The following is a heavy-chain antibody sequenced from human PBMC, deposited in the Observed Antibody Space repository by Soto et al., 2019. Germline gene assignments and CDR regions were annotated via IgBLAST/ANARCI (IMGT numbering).Heavy chain of an antibody. D-gene: IGHD3-10*02. CDR2: IRSGGGTT. CDR1: GLNFGIYG. Sequence: GGSQRHCSAVSGLNFGIYGLHLVNTTTGKGLEWVSYIRSGGGTTYYADSVKGRFTISRDSSKNTLYLQMNSLRAEDTAVYYCARDGDYYVTYYFDYWGQGILVTVSS. J-gene: IGHJ4*02. V-gene: IGHV3-48*01. CDR3: ARDGDYYVTYYFDY.